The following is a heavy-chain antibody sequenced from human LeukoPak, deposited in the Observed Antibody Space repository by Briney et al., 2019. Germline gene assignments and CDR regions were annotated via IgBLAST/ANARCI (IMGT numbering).Heavy chain of an antibody. D-gene: IGHD2-2*01. Sequence: PGGSLRLSCAASGFTFSSYWMHWVRQASGKGLEWVGRIRSKANSYATAYAASVKGRFTISRDDSKNTAYLQMNSLKTEDTAVYYCTSRSRDIVVVPAAVDYYYMDVWGKGTTVTVSS. V-gene: IGHV3-73*01. CDR2: IRSKANSYAT. J-gene: IGHJ6*03. CDR3: TSRSRDIVVVPAAVDYYYMDV. CDR1: GFTFSSYW.